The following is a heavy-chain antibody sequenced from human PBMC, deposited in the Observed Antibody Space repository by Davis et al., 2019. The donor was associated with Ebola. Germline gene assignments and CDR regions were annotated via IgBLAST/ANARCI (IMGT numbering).Heavy chain of an antibody. CDR1: GYSFTSYW. CDR3: ARLKYCTNTSCGWGDN. Sequence: GESLKISCKGSGYSFTSYWIGWVRQMPGKGLEWLGIIYPGDSDTRYSPSFQGQVTISADKSISTAYLQWSSLKASETAMYYCARLKYCTNTSCGWGDNWGQGALVTVSS. D-gene: IGHD2-2*01. V-gene: IGHV5-51*01. CDR2: IYPGDSDT. J-gene: IGHJ4*02.